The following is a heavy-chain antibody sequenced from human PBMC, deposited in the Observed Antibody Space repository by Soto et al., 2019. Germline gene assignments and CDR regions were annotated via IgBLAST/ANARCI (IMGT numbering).Heavy chain of an antibody. CDR3: AKTINWNYRPFDM. CDR2: ISWDSSRL. V-gene: IGHV3-9*01. J-gene: IGHJ3*02. Sequence: GGSLRLSCEASGLSFDLYAMHWVRQVPGRGLEWVAGISWDSSRLDYAASVKGRFTVSRDNAKASLYLHMNSLRAEDTALYHCAKTINWNYRPFDMWGQGTTVTVSS. D-gene: IGHD1-7*01. CDR1: GLSFDLYA.